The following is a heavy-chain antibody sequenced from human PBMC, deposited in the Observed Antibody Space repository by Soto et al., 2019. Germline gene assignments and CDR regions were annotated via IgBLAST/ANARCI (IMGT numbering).Heavy chain of an antibody. J-gene: IGHJ5*02. CDR2: INHSGST. Sequence: PSETLSLTCAVYGGSFSGYYWSWIRQPPGKGLEWIGEINHSGSTNYNPSLKSRVTISVDTSKNQFSLKLSSVTVADTAVYYCARGLTELRYFDWLLFVDWFDPWGQGTLVTVSS. D-gene: IGHD3-9*01. CDR3: ARGLTELRYFDWLLFVDWFDP. CDR1: GGSFSGYY. V-gene: IGHV4-34*01.